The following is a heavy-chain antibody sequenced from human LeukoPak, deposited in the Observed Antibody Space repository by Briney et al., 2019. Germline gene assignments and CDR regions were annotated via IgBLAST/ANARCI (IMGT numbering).Heavy chain of an antibody. CDR3: ASSEVVPAAATQTPFDY. D-gene: IGHD2-2*01. J-gene: IGHJ4*02. V-gene: IGHV4-61*01. CDR2: IYYSGST. Sequence: SETLSLTCTVSGGSVSSGSYYWSWIRQPPGKGLEWIGYIYYSGSTNYNPSLKSRVTISVDTSKNQFSLKLSSVTAADTAVYYCASSEVVPAAATQTPFDYWGQGTLVTVSS. CDR1: GGSVSSGSYY.